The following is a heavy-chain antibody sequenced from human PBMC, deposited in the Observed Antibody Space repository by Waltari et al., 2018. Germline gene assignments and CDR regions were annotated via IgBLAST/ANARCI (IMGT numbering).Heavy chain of an antibody. Sequence: EVQLVESGGGLVQPGGSLRLSCAASGFNFRSYWMSWVRQAPGKGLEWVANIKQDGSEKYYVDSVKGRFTISRDNAKNSLYLQMNSLRAEDTAVYYCARGTGDGYYFDYWGQGTLVTVSS. V-gene: IGHV3-7*01. J-gene: IGHJ4*02. CDR3: ARGTGDGYYFDY. CDR1: GFNFRSYW. CDR2: IKQDGSEK. D-gene: IGHD7-27*01.